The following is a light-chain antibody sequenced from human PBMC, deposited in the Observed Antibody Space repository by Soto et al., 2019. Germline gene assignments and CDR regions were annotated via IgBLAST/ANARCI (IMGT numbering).Light chain of an antibody. Sequence: EIVLTQSPATLSLSPGDRAILSCRASQSISSALAWYQQKPGQPPRLLIYDASDRSTGIPARFSGSRSCTDFTLTISSLVPDDFAVYYCQQRSDWLTFGGGTRVEIK. CDR1: QSISSA. J-gene: IGKJ4*01. CDR3: QQRSDWLT. CDR2: DAS. V-gene: IGKV3-11*01.